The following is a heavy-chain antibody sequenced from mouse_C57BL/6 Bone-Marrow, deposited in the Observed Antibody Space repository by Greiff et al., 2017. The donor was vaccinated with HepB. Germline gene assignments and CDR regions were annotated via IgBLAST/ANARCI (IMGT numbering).Heavy chain of an antibody. CDR3: TTAYFDY. J-gene: IGHJ2*01. CDR1: GFNIKDDY. CDR2: IDPENGDT. Sequence: EVKLMESGAELVRPGASVKLSCTASGFNIKDDYMHWVKQRPEQGLEWIGWIDPENGDTEYASKFQGKATITADTSSNTAYLQLSSLTSEDPAVYYCTTAYFDYWGQGTTLTVSS. V-gene: IGHV14-4*01.